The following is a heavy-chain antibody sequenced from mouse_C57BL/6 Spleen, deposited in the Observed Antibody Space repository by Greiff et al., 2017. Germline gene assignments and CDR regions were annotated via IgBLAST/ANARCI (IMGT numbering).Heavy chain of an antibody. D-gene: IGHD3-2*02. J-gene: IGHJ3*01. Sequence: EVQLQQSGAELVKPGASVKLSCTASGFNIKDYYMHWVKQRTEQGLEWIGRIDPEAGETKYAPKFPGKATITADTSSNTAYLQLSSLTSEDTAVYYCARTAQATAWFAYWGQGTLVTVSA. V-gene: IGHV14-2*01. CDR3: ARTAQATAWFAY. CDR1: GFNIKDYY. CDR2: IDPEAGET.